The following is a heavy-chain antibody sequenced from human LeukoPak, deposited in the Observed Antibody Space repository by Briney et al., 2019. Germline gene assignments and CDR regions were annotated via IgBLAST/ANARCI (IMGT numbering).Heavy chain of an antibody. CDR3: ARNYDDTNGYTD. J-gene: IGHJ4*02. Sequence: SETLSLTCTVSGGSIRSSTYYWAWFRQPPGKGLERIGTIYYTGSTYYKPSLKSRISMSVDTSKNEFSLKLSSVTAADTAVYYCARNYDDTNGYTDWGQGTLVTVSS. V-gene: IGHV4-39*01. CDR1: GGSIRSSTYY. CDR2: IYYTGST. D-gene: IGHD3-22*01.